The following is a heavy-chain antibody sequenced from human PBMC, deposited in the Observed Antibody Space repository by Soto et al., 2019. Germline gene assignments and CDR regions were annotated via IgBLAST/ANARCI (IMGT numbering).Heavy chain of an antibody. V-gene: IGHV4-4*07. CDR1: GASISGFY. Sequence: PSETLSLTCTVSGASISGFYWSWIRKFAGKGLEWIGRIYATGTTDYNPSLKSRVMMSVDTSKKQFSLKLRSVTAADTAVYYCVRDGTKTLRDWFDPWGQGISVTVPQ. D-gene: IGHD1-1*01. J-gene: IGHJ5*02. CDR2: IYATGTT. CDR3: VRDGTKTLRDWFDP.